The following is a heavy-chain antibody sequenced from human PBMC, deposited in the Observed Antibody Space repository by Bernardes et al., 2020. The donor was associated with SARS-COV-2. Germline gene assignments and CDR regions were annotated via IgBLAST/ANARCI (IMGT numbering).Heavy chain of an antibody. V-gene: IGHV4-39*01. CDR3: ARQVAMIVVVITPWFDP. Sequence: SETLSLTCTVSGGSISSSSYYWGWIRQPPGKGLEWIGSIYYSGSTYYNPSLKSRVTISVDTSKNQFSLKLSSVTAADTAVYYCARQVAMIVVVITPWFDPWGQGTLVTVSS. CDR2: IYYSGST. D-gene: IGHD3-22*01. CDR1: GGSISSSSYY. J-gene: IGHJ5*02.